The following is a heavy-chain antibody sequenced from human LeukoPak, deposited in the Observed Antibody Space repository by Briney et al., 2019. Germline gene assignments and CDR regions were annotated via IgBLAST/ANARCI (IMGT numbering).Heavy chain of an antibody. V-gene: IGHV4-34*01. Sequence: SETLSLTCAVYGGSFSGYYWSWIRHPPGKGLEWIGEINHSGSPNYNPSLKSRVTISVDTSKNQFSLKLSSVTAADTAVYYCARIVGAGFDPWGQGTLVTVSS. J-gene: IGHJ5*02. CDR2: INHSGSP. CDR1: GGSFSGYY. CDR3: ARIVGAGFDP. D-gene: IGHD1-26*01.